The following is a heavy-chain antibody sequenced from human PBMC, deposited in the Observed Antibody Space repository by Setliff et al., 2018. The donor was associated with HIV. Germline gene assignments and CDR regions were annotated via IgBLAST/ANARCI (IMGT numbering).Heavy chain of an antibody. CDR2: FDPEDGET. Sequence: GASVKVSCKVTGYTLTKLSIHWVRQGPGKGLEWMGGFDPEDGETTYSQKFQGRVTMTEDTSIDTVYMRMSSLRSEDMAFYYCATRPREDFWSGFDYWGRGTLVTVSS. V-gene: IGHV1-24*01. CDR1: GYTLTKLS. CDR3: ATRPREDFWSGFDY. D-gene: IGHD3-3*01. J-gene: IGHJ4*02.